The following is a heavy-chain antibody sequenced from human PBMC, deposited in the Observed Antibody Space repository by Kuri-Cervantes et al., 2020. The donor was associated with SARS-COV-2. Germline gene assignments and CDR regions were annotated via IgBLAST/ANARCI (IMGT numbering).Heavy chain of an antibody. V-gene: IGHV1-8*01. J-gene: IGHJ4*02. D-gene: IGHD6-6*01. Sequence: GESLKISCAASGFTFTSYDINWVRQATGQGLEWMGWMNPNSGNTGYAQKFQGRVTMTRNTSISTAYMELSSLRSEDTAVYYCAAGSQLGVGYWGQGTLVTVSS. CDR1: GFTFTSYD. CDR2: MNPNSGNT. CDR3: AAGSQLGVGY.